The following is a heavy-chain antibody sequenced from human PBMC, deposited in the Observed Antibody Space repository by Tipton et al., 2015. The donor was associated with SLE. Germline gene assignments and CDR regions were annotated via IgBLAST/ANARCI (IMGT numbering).Heavy chain of an antibody. CDR1: GGSFSGYY. CDR2: INHSGST. Sequence: TLSLTCAVYGGSFSGYYWSWNRQPPGKGLEWIGEINHSGSTNYNPSLKSRVTISVATSKNQFSLKLSSVTAADTAVYYCARKRNGMGIWGQGTMVTVSS. CDR3: ARKRNGMGI. J-gene: IGHJ3*02. D-gene: IGHD5-24*01. V-gene: IGHV4-34*01.